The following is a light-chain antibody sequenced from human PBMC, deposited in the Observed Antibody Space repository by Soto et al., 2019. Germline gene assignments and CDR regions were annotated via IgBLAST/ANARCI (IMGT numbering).Light chain of an antibody. CDR2: GAS. Sequence: EIVLTQSPGTLSLSPGERATLSCRASQSVASNYLAWYQQKPGQAPRLLIFGASTRATGIPDRFGGRGSGTDCARTITRLEPEDVAVEWWQQYGSSPWTFGQGTSVEIK. CDR1: QSVASNY. V-gene: IGKV3-20*01. J-gene: IGKJ1*01. CDR3: QQYGSSPWT.